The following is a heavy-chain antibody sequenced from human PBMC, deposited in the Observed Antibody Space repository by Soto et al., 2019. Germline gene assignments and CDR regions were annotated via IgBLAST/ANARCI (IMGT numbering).Heavy chain of an antibody. CDR1: GFTFSSYG. Sequence: GGSLRLSCAASGFTFSSYGMHWVRQAPGKGLEWVAVIWYDGSNKYYADSVKGRFTISRNNSKNTLYLQMNSLRAEDTAVYYCARDKGGIQLLNWFDPWGQGTLVTVSS. J-gene: IGHJ5*02. V-gene: IGHV3-33*01. CDR3: ARDKGGIQLLNWFDP. CDR2: IWYDGSNK. D-gene: IGHD5-18*01.